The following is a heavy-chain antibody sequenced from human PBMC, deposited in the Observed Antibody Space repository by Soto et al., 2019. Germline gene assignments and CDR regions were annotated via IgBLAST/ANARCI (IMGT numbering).Heavy chain of an antibody. J-gene: IGHJ6*02. CDR1: GYTLTELS. CDR2: FDPEDGET. D-gene: IGHD5-12*01. CDR3: ATVDGYNGQGYYYYGLDV. V-gene: IGHV1-24*01. Sequence: VKVSCKVSGYTLTELSMHWVRQAPGKGLEWMGGFDPEDGETIYAQKFQGRVTMTEDTSTDTAYMELSSLRSEDTAVYYCATVDGYNGQGYYYYGLDVWGLGATVTVSS.